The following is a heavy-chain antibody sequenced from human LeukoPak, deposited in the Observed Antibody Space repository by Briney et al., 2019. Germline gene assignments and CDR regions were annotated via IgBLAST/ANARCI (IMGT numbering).Heavy chain of an antibody. CDR1: GFTFSDYY. V-gene: IGHV3-11*04. D-gene: IGHD3-22*01. CDR2: ISSSGSTI. J-gene: IGHJ4*02. CDR3: AREYYYDSSGYYYGY. Sequence: GGSLRLSCAASGFTFSDYYMSWIRQAPGKGLEWVSYISSSGSTIYYADSVKGRFTISRDNSKNTLYLHMNSLRAEDTAVYYCAREYYYDSSGYYYGYWGQGTLVTVSS.